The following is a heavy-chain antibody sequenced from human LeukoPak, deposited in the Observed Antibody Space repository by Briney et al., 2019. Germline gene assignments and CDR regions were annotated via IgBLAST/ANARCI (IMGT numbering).Heavy chain of an antibody. CDR2: IYYSGST. D-gene: IGHD4-17*01. V-gene: IGHV4-61*01. Sequence: SETLSLTCTVSGGSISSSSYYWGWIRQPPGKGLEWIGYIYYSGSTNYNPSLKSRVTISVDTSKNQFSLKLSSVTAADTAVYYCARERGHYGDLYFDYWGQGTLVTVSS. CDR1: GGSISSSSYY. J-gene: IGHJ4*02. CDR3: ARERGHYGDLYFDY.